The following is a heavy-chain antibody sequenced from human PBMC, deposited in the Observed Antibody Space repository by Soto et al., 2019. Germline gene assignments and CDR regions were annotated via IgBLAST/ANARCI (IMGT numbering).Heavy chain of an antibody. CDR2: IYYSGST. Sequence: PSETLSLTCTVTGDSINNRSYYWGWIRQPPGKGLEWIGSIYYSGSTYNNPSVKSRVSISVDTSKNQFSLNLNSVTASDTAVYFCVSQRTSVLTQAYFDYWGPGALVTVSS. V-gene: IGHV4-39*01. D-gene: IGHD2-8*01. CDR1: GDSINNRSYY. CDR3: VSQRTSVLTQAYFDY. J-gene: IGHJ4*02.